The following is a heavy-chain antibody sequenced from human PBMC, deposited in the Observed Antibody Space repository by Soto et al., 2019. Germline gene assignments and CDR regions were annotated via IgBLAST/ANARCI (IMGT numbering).Heavy chain of an antibody. CDR1: GFSLTTRPVG. Sequence: QITLKESGPTLVKPTQTLTLTCTFSGFSLTTRPVGVGWIRQPPGQALEWLALIYWDDDKRYNPSLKTRVTTTNDTSKNQVVLTMSNMDPVDTATYYCAHRQLYNGAWNEGTFDYWGQGALVTVSS. V-gene: IGHV2-5*02. CDR2: IYWDDDK. J-gene: IGHJ4*02. D-gene: IGHD1-1*01. CDR3: AHRQLYNGAWNEGTFDY.